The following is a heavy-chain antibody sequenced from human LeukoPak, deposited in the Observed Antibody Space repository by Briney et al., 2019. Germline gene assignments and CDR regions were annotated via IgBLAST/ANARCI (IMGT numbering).Heavy chain of an antibody. CDR3: ASIITIFGAFDP. J-gene: IGHJ5*02. D-gene: IGHD3-3*01. V-gene: IGHV4-30-2*01. CDR1: GGSISSGGYS. CDR2: IYHSGST. Sequence: SETLSLTCAVSGGSISSGGYSWSWIRQPPGKGLEWIGYIYHSGSTYYNPSLKSRVTISVDRSKNQFSLKLSSVTAADTAVYYCASIITIFGAFDPGGQGTLSPSPQ.